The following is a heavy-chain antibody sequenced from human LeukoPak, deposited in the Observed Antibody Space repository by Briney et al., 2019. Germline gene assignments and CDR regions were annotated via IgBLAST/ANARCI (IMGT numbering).Heavy chain of an antibody. J-gene: IGHJ6*03. CDR2: ISAYNGNT. D-gene: IGHD2-2*02. V-gene: IGHV1-18*01. Sequence: ASVKVSCKASGYTFTSYGISWVRQAPGQGLEWMGWISAYNGNTNYAQKLQGRVTMTTDTSTSTAYMELRSLGSDDTAVYYCARAISSSYYYYMDVWGKGTTVTVSS. CDR1: GYTFTSYG. CDR3: ARAISSSYYYYMDV.